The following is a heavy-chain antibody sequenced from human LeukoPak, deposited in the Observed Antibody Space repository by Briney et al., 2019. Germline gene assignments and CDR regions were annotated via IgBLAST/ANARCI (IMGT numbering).Heavy chain of an antibody. J-gene: IGHJ6*02. CDR1: GFTFSSYA. CDR2: ISGSGGST. V-gene: IGHV3-23*01. CDR3: AKDKGWGYSSYDYYGMDV. D-gene: IGHD1-26*01. Sequence: PGESLRLSCAASGFTFSSYAMSWVRQAPGKGLEWVSAISGSGGSTYYADSVKGRFTISRDNSKNTLYLQVNSLRAEDTAIYYCAKDKGWGYSSYDYYGMDVWGQGTTVTVSS.